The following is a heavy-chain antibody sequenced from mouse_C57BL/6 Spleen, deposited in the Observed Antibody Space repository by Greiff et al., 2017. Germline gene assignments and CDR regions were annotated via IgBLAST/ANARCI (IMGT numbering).Heavy chain of an antibody. CDR3: TRKWLRDAMDY. CDR1: GFTFSSYA. J-gene: IGHJ4*01. Sequence: EVKLVESGEGLVKPGGSLKLSCAASGFTFSSYAMSWVRPTPEKRLEWVAYISSGGDYIYYADTVKGRFTISRDNARNTLYLQMSSLKSEDTAMYYCTRKWLRDAMDYWGQGTSVTVSS. CDR2: ISSGGDYI. V-gene: IGHV5-9-1*02. D-gene: IGHD2-2*01.